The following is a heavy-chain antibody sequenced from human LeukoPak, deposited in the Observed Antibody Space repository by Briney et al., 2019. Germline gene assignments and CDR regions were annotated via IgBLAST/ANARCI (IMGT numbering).Heavy chain of an antibody. D-gene: IGHD3-3*01. CDR2: IYPSSGVT. CDR1: GYTFTAFY. Sequence: GASVKVSCKASGYTFTAFYLHWVRQAPGQGLEWMGRIYPSSGVTKYAQKFQGRITMTRDTSISTAYMELSGLRSDDTAVYYCGRDSVRSYDLWSAYYLGDKYYLMDVWGQGTTVTVSS. CDR3: GRDSVRSYDLWSAYYLGDKYYLMDV. J-gene: IGHJ6*02. V-gene: IGHV1-2*06.